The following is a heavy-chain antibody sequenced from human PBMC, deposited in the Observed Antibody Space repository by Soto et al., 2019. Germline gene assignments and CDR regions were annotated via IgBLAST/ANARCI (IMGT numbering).Heavy chain of an antibody. Sequence: QVQLVESGGGVVQPGRSLRLSCAASGFTFSTYAMHWVRQAPGKGLEWVAVISYAGSNKYYADSVKGRFTISRDSSKNTLYLQMNSLRTEDTAVYYCARPLWRDDYNWGYFDLWGRGTQVTVSS. D-gene: IGHD4-4*01. V-gene: IGHV3-30-3*01. CDR2: ISYAGSNK. CDR3: ARPLWRDDYNWGYFDL. J-gene: IGHJ2*01. CDR1: GFTFSTYA.